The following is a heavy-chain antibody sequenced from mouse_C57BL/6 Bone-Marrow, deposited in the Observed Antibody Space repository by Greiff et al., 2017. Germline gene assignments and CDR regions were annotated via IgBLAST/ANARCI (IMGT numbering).Heavy chain of an antibody. CDR1: GYSIPSGYY. D-gene: IGHD1-1*01. CDR3: ARIITTGNFDV. J-gene: IGHJ1*03. Sequence: DVQLQESGPGLVKPSQSLSLTCSVTGYSIPSGYYWNWIRQFPGNKLEWMGYISYDGSNNYNPSLKNRISITRDTSKNQFFLKLNSVTTEDTATYYCARIITTGNFDVWGTGTTVTVSS. V-gene: IGHV3-6*01. CDR2: ISYDGSN.